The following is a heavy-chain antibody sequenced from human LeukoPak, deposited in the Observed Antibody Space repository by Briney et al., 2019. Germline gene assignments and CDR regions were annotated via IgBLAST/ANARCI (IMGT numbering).Heavy chain of an antibody. J-gene: IGHJ3*02. D-gene: IGHD2-21*02. CDR2: INPSGGTT. Sequence: ASVKVSCKASGYTFTSYYIHWVRQAPGQGLEWVAIINPSGGTTRDAQRFHGRITMTRDASTSTVYMELGSLRSEDTAVYYCARVGSSTAIRLLDAFDIWGQGTMVTVSS. CDR1: GYTFTSYY. V-gene: IGHV1-46*01. CDR3: ARVGSSTAIRLLDAFDI.